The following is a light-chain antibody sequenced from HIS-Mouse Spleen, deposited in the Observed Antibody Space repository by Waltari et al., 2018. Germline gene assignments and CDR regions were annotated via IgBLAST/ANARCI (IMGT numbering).Light chain of an antibody. CDR2: DVS. V-gene: IGLV2-11*01. CDR1: SSDFGGYHY. J-gene: IGLJ2*01. Sequence: QSALTQPRSVSGSPGQSVTISCTGTSSDFGGYHYVSCYQQHPGKAPQLMIYDVSKRPSGVPDRFSGSKSGNTASLTISGLQAEDEADYYCCSYAGSYTFVVFGGGTKLTVL. CDR3: CSYAGSYTFVV.